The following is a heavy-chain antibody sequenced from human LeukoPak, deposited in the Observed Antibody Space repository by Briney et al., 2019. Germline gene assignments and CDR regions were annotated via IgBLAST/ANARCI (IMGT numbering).Heavy chain of an antibody. D-gene: IGHD3-22*01. CDR2: IYYSGST. J-gene: IGHJ4*02. V-gene: IGHV4-39*01. Sequence: PSETLSLTCTVSGGSISSSSYYWGWIRQPPGKGLEWIGSIYYSGSTYYNPSLKSRVTISVDTSKNQFSLKLSSVTAADTAVYYRARHISSGYSPFGYWGQGTLVTVSS. CDR1: GGSISSSSYY. CDR3: ARHISSGYSPFGY.